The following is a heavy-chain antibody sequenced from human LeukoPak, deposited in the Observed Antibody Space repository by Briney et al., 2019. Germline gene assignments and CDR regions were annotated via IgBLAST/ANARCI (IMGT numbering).Heavy chain of an antibody. Sequence: GGSLRLSCTVSGFTVSSNSMSWVRQAPGKGLEWVSFIYSDNTHYSDSVKGRFTISRDNSKNTLYLQMNSLRAEDTAVYYCAKDPSRGGSYPLYYFDYWGQGTLVTVSS. CDR3: AKDPSRGGSYPLYYFDY. CDR2: IYSDNT. J-gene: IGHJ4*02. V-gene: IGHV3-53*01. CDR1: GFTVSSNS. D-gene: IGHD1-26*01.